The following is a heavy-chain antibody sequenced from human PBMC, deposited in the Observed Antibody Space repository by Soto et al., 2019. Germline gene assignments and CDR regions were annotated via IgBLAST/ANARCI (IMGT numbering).Heavy chain of an antibody. Sequence: SETLSLTCAVYGGSFSGYYWSWIRQPPGKGLEWIGEINHSGSTNYNPSLKSRVTISVDTSKNQFSLKLSSVTAADTAVYYCARGRRELGYCSGGSCKYYYYYGMDVWGQGTTVTVSS. D-gene: IGHD2-15*01. CDR2: INHSGST. CDR3: ARGRRELGYCSGGSCKYYYYYGMDV. CDR1: GGSFSGYY. J-gene: IGHJ6*02. V-gene: IGHV4-34*01.